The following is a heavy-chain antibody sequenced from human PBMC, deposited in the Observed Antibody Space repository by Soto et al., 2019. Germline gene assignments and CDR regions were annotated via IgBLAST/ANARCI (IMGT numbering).Heavy chain of an antibody. CDR3: STDAVASSAYYHYYSSGMDL. V-gene: IGHV1-18*01. D-gene: IGHD3-22*01. CDR1: GYTFTRYG. J-gene: IGHJ6*02. Sequence: QVQLVQSGAEVKKPGASVKVSCKASGYTFTRYGISWVRQAPGQELEWMGWISAYNGNTKYAQKLQGRVTMTPPTSTITAYMELSSLTSDDTAVYYSSTDAVASSAYYHYYSSGMDLWGQWTTVTLSS. CDR2: ISAYNGNT.